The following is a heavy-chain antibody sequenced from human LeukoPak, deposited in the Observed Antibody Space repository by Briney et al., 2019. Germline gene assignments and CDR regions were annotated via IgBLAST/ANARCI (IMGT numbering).Heavy chain of an antibody. Sequence: SETLSLTCAVSGYSIISGYYWGWIRQPPGKGLEWIGIIYHSGSTYYNPSLKSRVTISVDTSKNQFSLKLSSVTAADTAVYYCARTTVNIAAAGTNYNWFDPWGQGTLVTVSS. J-gene: IGHJ5*02. D-gene: IGHD6-13*01. CDR1: GYSIISGYY. V-gene: IGHV4-38-2*01. CDR2: IYHSGST. CDR3: ARTTVNIAAAGTNYNWFDP.